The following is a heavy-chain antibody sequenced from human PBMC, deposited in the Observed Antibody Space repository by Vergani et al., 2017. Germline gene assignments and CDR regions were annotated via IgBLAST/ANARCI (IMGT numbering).Heavy chain of an antibody. D-gene: IGHD4-11*01. CDR3: ARAQQAVTNWDFYYGMDV. CDR1: GGTFSSYA. J-gene: IGHJ6*02. Sequence: QVQLVQSGAEVKKPGSSVKVSCKASGGTFSSYAISWVRQAPGQGLEWMGGISPIFGVPDYAQKFQGRVTITADEPTSTANMELRSLRSEDTAVHYCARAQQAVTNWDFYYGMDVWCQGTTVTVSS. CDR2: ISPIFGVP. V-gene: IGHV1-69*12.